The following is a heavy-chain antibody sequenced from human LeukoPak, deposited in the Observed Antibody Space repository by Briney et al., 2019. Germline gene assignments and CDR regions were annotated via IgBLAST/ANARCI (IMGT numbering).Heavy chain of an antibody. CDR2: ISAYNGNT. Sequence: ASVKVSCKASGYTFTSYGISWVRQAPGQGLEWMGWISAYNGNTNYAQKLQGRVTMTTDTSTSTAYMELRSLRSDDTAVYYCARAGGRGWYQYYFDYWGQGTLVTVSS. CDR1: GYTFTSYG. J-gene: IGHJ4*02. D-gene: IGHD6-19*01. V-gene: IGHV1-18*01. CDR3: ARAGGRGWYQYYFDY.